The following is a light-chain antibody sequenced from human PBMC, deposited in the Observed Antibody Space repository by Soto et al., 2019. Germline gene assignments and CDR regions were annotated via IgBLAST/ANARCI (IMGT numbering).Light chain of an antibody. V-gene: IGKV1-33*01. J-gene: IGKJ4*01. CDR3: QQYDNLPLT. CDR2: AAS. Sequence: QMTQSPSSLSASVGEKIIITCRASRDVGSDVSWYQQKPGQAPKLLIYAASNLYTGVPSRFSGSGSGTDFTFTISSLQPEDIATYYCQQYDNLPLTFGGGTKVDIK. CDR1: RDVGSD.